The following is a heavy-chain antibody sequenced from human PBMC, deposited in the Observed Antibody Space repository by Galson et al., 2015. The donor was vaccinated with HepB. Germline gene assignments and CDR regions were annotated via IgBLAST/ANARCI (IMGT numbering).Heavy chain of an antibody. J-gene: IGHJ6*02. CDR3: SRGADKSLDGRIDGIDV. CDR1: GDSVSSTLSA. CDR2: TYYRSKWYS. Sequence: CAISGDSVSSTLSAWNWIRLSPSRGLEWLGATYYRSKWYSVYTGSVKSRINIKPDTSKNQFSLQLSSVTPGDTAVYYCSRGADKSLDGRIDGIDVWGQGTTVTVSS. D-gene: IGHD5-24*01. V-gene: IGHV6-1*01.